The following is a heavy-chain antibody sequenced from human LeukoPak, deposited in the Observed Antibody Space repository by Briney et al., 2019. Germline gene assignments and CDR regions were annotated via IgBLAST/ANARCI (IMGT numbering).Heavy chain of an antibody. J-gene: IGHJ4*02. CDR2: TYYSGST. D-gene: IGHD1-1*01. V-gene: IGHV4-59*01. Sequence: SETLSLTCTVSGGSISSYYWSWIRQPPGKGLEWIGYTYYSGSTNYNPSLKSRVTISVDTSKNQFSLKLSSVTAADTAVYYCAREDDWNQLFDYWGQGTLVTVSS. CDR3: AREDDWNQLFDY. CDR1: GGSISSYY.